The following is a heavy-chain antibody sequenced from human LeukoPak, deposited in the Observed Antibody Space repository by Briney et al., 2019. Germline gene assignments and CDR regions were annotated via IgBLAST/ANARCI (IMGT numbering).Heavy chain of an antibody. Sequence: PSETLSLTCTVSGGSISSYYWSWIRQPPGKGLEWIGYIYYSGSTNYNPSLKSRVTISVDTSKNQFSLKLSSVTAADTAVYYCARDRGYYDNPDAFDIWGQGTMVTVSS. CDR2: IYYSGST. J-gene: IGHJ3*02. V-gene: IGHV4-59*01. D-gene: IGHD3-22*01. CDR1: GGSISSYY. CDR3: ARDRGYYDNPDAFDI.